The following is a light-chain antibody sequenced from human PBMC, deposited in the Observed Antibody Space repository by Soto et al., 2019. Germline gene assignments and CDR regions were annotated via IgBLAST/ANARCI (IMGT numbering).Light chain of an antibody. CDR1: QSVTNSY. CDR2: GAS. J-gene: IGKJ4*01. Sequence: EIVLTQSPGTLSLSPGERATLSCRASQSVTNSYLAWYQQKPGQAPRPLIYGASSRATGIPDRFSGSGSGTDFTLTISRLEPEDFAVYYCQQYGTSRLTFGGGTKVEIK. CDR3: QQYGTSRLT. V-gene: IGKV3-20*01.